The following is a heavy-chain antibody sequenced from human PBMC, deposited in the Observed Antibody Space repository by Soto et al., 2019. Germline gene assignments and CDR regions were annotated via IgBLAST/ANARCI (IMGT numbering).Heavy chain of an antibody. Sequence: GASVKVSCKASGYTFTSYGISWVRQAPGQGHERMGWISAYNSNTNYAQKLQGRVTMTTDTSTSTAYMELRSLRSDDTAVYYCARGQVFRYFDWLLPSLDYYYGMDVWGQGTTVTVSS. V-gene: IGHV1-18*01. D-gene: IGHD3-9*01. CDR1: GYTFTSYG. J-gene: IGHJ6*02. CDR2: ISAYNSNT. CDR3: ARGQVFRYFDWLLPSLDYYYGMDV.